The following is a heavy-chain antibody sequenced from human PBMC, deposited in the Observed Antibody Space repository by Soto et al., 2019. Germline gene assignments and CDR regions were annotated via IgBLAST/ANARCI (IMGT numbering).Heavy chain of an antibody. Sequence: PSETLSLTCSVSGASIYNGGYFWSWIRQSPGKGLEWIGYIHYSGSTYNNPSLKSRVTISVDTSKNQFSLKLSSVTAADTAVYYCARSQYYYDSSGYFTIYYFDYWGQGTLVTSPQ. CDR1: GASIYNGGYF. J-gene: IGHJ4*02. CDR2: IHYSGST. CDR3: ARSQYYYDSSGYFTIYYFDY. D-gene: IGHD3-22*01. V-gene: IGHV4-30-4*01.